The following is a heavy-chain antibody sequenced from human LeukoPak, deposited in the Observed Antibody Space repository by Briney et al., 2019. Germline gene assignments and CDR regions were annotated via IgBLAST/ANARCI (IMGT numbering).Heavy chain of an antibody. D-gene: IGHD3-9*01. CDR3: ARDNYGILTGYYYFDY. V-gene: IGHV1-46*01. CDR1: GYTFTSYY. Sequence: ASVKVSCKASGYTFTSYYMHWVRQAPGQGLEWMGIINPSGGSTSYAQKFQGRVTMTRDTSTSTVYMELSSLRSEDTAVYYCARDNYGILTGYYYFDYWGQGTLVTVSS. J-gene: IGHJ4*02. CDR2: INPSGGST.